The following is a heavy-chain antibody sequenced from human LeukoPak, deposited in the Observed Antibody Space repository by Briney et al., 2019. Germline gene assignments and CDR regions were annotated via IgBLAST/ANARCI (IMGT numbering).Heavy chain of an antibody. V-gene: IGHV3-64*01. CDR1: GFTFSSYA. CDR3: ARDRAFDYDFWSGYLVWGDHYYYYGMDV. CDR2: ISSNGGSA. J-gene: IGHJ6*02. Sequence: GRSLRLSCAASGFTFSSYAMHWVRQAPGKGLEYVSAISSNGGSAYYANSVKGRFTISRDNSKNTLYLQMGSLRAEDMAVYYCARDRAFDYDFWSGYLVWGDHYYYYGMDVWGQGTTVTVSS. D-gene: IGHD3-3*01.